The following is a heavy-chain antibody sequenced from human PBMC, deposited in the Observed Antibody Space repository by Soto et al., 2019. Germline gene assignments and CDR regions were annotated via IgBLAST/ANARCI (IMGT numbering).Heavy chain of an antibody. Sequence: LRLSCAASVFSFKNYGMNWVRPAPGKGLEWVALISNDGNNKYYADSVTGRFTISRDNSKNTLYLQMNNLRAEDTALYYCAKDSDMPTRPRGFDPWGQGTLVTVSS. CDR2: ISNDGNNK. CDR3: AKDSDMPTRPRGFDP. J-gene: IGHJ5*02. CDR1: VFSFKNYG. V-gene: IGHV3-30*18. D-gene: IGHD6-6*01.